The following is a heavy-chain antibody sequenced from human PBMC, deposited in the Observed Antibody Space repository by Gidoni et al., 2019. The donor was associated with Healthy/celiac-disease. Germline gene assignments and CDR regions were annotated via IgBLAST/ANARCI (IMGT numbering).Heavy chain of an antibody. CDR3: AKATGGKSSSRGLYYFDY. CDR2: ISYDGSNK. D-gene: IGHD6-6*01. J-gene: IGHJ4*02. CDR1: GFTFSSYC. Sequence: QVQLVESGGGVVQPGRSLCLSCAASGFTFSSYCRHWVRQAPGKGLEWVAVISYDGSNKYYADSVKGRFTISRDNSKNTLYLQMNSLRAEDTAVYYCAKATGGKSSSRGLYYFDYWGQGTLVTVSS. V-gene: IGHV3-30*18.